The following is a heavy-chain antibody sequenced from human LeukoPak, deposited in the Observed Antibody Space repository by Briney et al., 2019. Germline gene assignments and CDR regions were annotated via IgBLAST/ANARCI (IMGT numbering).Heavy chain of an antibody. D-gene: IGHD6-19*01. CDR1: GFTFDDYA. Sequence: GGSLRLSCAASGFTFDDYAMHWVRQAPGKGLEWVSGISWNSGSIGYADSVKGRFTISRDNAKNSLYLQMNSLRAEDTAVYYCAVVPYPGYSSGWYGFDYWGQGTLVTVSS. CDR3: AVVPYPGYSSGWYGFDY. CDR2: ISWNSGSI. V-gene: IGHV3-9*01. J-gene: IGHJ4*02.